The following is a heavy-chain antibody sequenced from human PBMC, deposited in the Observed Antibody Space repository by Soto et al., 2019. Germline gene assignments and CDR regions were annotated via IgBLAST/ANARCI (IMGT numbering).Heavy chain of an antibody. CDR2: ISGSGGST. D-gene: IGHD6-13*01. J-gene: IGHJ4*02. CDR1: GFTFNTYA. V-gene: IGHV3-23*01. CDR3: AKRLTAAGPNFDY. Sequence: HPGGSLRLSCAASGFTFNTYAMSWVRQAPGKGLEWVPAISGSGGSTYYADSVKGRLTISRVNSKNTLYLQMNSLRAEDTAVYYCAKRLTAAGPNFDYWGQGILVTVSS.